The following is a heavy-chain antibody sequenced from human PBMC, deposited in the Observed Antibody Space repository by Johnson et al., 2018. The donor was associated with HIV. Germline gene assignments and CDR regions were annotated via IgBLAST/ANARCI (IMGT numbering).Heavy chain of an antibody. CDR2: IYDGDAT. Sequence: VQLVESGGKLIQPGGSLRLSCAASEFTVSSNYMSWVRQAPGKGLEWVSIIYDGDATYYADSVKGRFTISRDNAKNTLFLQMNSLRAEDTAVYYCARVSDSYWSADCYGDGFQISDQGTKVIVSS. J-gene: IGHJ3*02. D-gene: IGHD2-21*02. CDR3: ARVSDSYWSADCYGDGFQI. CDR1: EFTVSSNY. V-gene: IGHV3-53*01.